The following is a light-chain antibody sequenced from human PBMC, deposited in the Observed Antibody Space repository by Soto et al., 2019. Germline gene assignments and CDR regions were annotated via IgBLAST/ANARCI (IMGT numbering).Light chain of an antibody. J-gene: IGKJ5*01. Sequence: DIVMTHSPDSLAVSLGERATINCKSSQNVLYSSNNKNYLAWYQQKPGQPPKLLIYWASTRESGVPDRFSGSGSGTNFTLTISSLQAEDVAVYYCQQYYSTISFGQGTRLEIK. CDR2: WAS. CDR1: QNVLYSSNNKNY. V-gene: IGKV4-1*01. CDR3: QQYYSTIS.